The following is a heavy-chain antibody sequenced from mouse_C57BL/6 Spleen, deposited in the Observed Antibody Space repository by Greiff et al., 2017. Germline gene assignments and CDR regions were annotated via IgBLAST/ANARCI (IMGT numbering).Heavy chain of an antibody. V-gene: IGHV2-2*01. Sequence: QVQLKESGPGLVQPSQSLSITCTVSGFSLTSYGVHWVRQSPGKGLEWLGVIWSGGSTDYNAAFISRLSISKDNSKSQVFFKMNSLQADDTAIYYCARNIITTEGFAYWGQGTLVTVSA. CDR3: ARNIITTEGFAY. CDR2: IWSGGST. D-gene: IGHD1-1*01. J-gene: IGHJ3*01. CDR1: GFSLTSYG.